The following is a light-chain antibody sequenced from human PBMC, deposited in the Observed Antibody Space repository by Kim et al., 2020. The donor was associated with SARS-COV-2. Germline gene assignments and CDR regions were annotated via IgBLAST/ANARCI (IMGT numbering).Light chain of an antibody. CDR2: WAS. J-gene: IGKJ2*01. CDR1: QSVLYSSNNKSY. Sequence: TINCKSSQSVLYSSNNKSYLAWYQRKPGQPPKLLIYWASTRESGVPDRFSGSGSGTDFTLTISSLQAEDVAVYYCQQYYSTPPYTFGQGTKVDIK. CDR3: QQYYSTPPYT. V-gene: IGKV4-1*01.